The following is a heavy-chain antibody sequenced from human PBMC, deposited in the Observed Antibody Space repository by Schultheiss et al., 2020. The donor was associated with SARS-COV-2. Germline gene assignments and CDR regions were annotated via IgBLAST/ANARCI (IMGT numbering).Heavy chain of an antibody. D-gene: IGHD2-2*01. CDR1: GFTFSSYE. J-gene: IGHJ6*03. V-gene: IGHV3-48*03. CDR2: ISSSGSTI. Sequence: GGSLRLSCAASGFTFSSYEMNWVRQAPGKGLEWVSYISSSGSTIYYADSVKGRFTISRDNAKNSLYLQMNSLRAEDTAVYYCAREYCSSTSCYPVYYYYYYMDVWGKGTTVTVSS. CDR3: AREYCSSTSCYPVYYYYYYMDV.